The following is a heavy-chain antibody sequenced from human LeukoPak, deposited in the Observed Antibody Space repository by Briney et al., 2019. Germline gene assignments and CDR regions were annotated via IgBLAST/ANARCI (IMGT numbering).Heavy chain of an antibody. V-gene: IGHV3-30*04. CDR3: ARAGGTNMVTSVHFQH. Sequence: PGRSLRLSCTASGFTFSSYAMHWVRQAPGKGLEWVAFISYDGSNKYHADSVKGRFTISRDNSKNTLYAQMNSLRAEDTAVYYCARAGGTNMVTSVHFQHWGQGTLVIVSS. D-gene: IGHD5-18*01. CDR1: GFTFSSYA. J-gene: IGHJ1*01. CDR2: ISYDGSNK.